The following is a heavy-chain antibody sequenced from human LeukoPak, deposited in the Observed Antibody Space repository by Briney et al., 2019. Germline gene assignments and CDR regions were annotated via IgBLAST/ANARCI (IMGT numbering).Heavy chain of an antibody. CDR2: IYYSGST. CDR1: GGSISSGSYY. V-gene: IGHV4-31*03. CDR3: ARDLAGYYDSSGYYSYDAFDI. D-gene: IGHD3-22*01. J-gene: IGHJ3*02. Sequence: SETLSLTCTVSGGSISSGSYYWSWIRQHPGKGLEWIGYIYYSGSTYYNPSLKSRVTISVDTSKNQFSLKLSSVTAADTAVYYCARDLAGYYDSSGYYSYDAFDIWGQGTMVTVSS.